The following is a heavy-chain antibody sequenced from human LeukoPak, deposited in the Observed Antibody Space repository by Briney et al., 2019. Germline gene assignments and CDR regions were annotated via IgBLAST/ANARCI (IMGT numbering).Heavy chain of an antibody. V-gene: IGHV1-2*02. D-gene: IGHD3-10*01. CDR2: INPNSGGT. J-gene: IGHJ4*02. CDR3: ARAPSTRLLWFGELSSRLFDY. Sequence: ASVKVSCKASGYTFTGYYMHWVRQAPGQGLEWMGWINPNSGGTNYAQKFQGRVTMTRDTSISTAYMELNRLRSDDTAVYYCARAPSTRLLWFGELSSRLFDYWGQGTLVTVSS. CDR1: GYTFTGYY.